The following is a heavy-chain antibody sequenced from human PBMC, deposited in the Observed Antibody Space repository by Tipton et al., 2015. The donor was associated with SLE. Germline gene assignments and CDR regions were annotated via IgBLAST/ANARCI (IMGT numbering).Heavy chain of an antibody. Sequence: TLSLTCTVSGGSISSGNYYWGWIRQPAGKALEWIGRVHISGSTNYDPSLKSRVTISVDTSKNQFSLTLSSVTAADTAVYFCARGELYSGASLYYFEYWGQGTLVTVSS. CDR1: GGSISSGNYY. D-gene: IGHD1-7*01. CDR2: VHISGST. V-gene: IGHV4-61*02. CDR3: ARGELYSGASLYYFEY. J-gene: IGHJ4*02.